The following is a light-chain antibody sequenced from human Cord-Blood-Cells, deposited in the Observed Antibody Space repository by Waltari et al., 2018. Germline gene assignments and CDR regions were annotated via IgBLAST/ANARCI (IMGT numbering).Light chain of an antibody. CDR3: QQSYSTPRT. V-gene: IGKV1-39*01. J-gene: IGKJ1*01. CDR2: AAS. CDR1: QSISSY. Sequence: DIQMTQSPSSLSASVGDRVTITCRASQSISSYLNWYQQKPGKAPKRLIYAASSLQRRVPSRVSGSGSGTDFTLTISSLQPEDFATYYCQQSYSTPRTFVQGTKVEIK.